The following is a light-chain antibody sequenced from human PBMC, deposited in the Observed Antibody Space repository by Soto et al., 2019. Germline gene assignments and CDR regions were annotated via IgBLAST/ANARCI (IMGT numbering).Light chain of an antibody. CDR2: EVS. CDR1: SSDVGNYDY. V-gene: IGLV2-8*01. CDR3: NSYGGRNHSV. J-gene: IGLJ1*01. Sequence: QSALTQPPSASGSPGQSVTISCTGTSSDVGNYDYVSWYQQHPGKAPKLIIYEVSYRPSGVPDRFSGSKSGNTASLTVSGLQAEDEADYYCNSYGGRNHSVLGTGTKVTVL.